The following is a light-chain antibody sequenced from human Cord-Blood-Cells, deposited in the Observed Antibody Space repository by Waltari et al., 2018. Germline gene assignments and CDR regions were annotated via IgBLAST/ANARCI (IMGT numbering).Light chain of an antibody. J-gene: IGKJ1*01. V-gene: IGKV3-15*01. CDR3: QQYNNWPPWT. CDR2: GAS. CDR1: QRVSSN. Sequence: ELVMTQSPATLSVSPGERATLSCRASQRVSSNLAWYQQKPGQAPRPLIYGASTRATGIPARFSGSGSGTEFTLTISSLQSEDFAVYYCQQYNNWPPWTFGQGTKVEIK.